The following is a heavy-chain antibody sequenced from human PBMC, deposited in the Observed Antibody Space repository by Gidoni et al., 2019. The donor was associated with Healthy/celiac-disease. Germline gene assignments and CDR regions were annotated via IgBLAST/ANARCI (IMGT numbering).Heavy chain of an antibody. Sequence: EVQLVETGGGLIQPGGSLSLSCAASGFTVSSNYMSWVRPAPGKGLEWVSVIYSGGSTYYADSVKGRFTISRDNSKNTLYLQMNSLRAEDTAVYYCARTGAAAFFDYWGQGTLVTVSS. D-gene: IGHD6-13*01. CDR1: GFTVSSNY. CDR2: IYSGGST. CDR3: ARTGAAAFFDY. J-gene: IGHJ4*02. V-gene: IGHV3-53*02.